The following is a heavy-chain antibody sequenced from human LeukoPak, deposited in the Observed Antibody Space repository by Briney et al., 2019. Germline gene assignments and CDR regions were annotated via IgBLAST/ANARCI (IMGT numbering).Heavy chain of an antibody. J-gene: IGHJ4*02. CDR1: GYTFTNYG. CDR2: ISPYNGKT. D-gene: IGHD5-12*01. Sequence: ASVKVSCKASGYTFTNYGTIWVRQAPGQGLEWMGWISPYNGKTNYAQKLQGRVILTTDTSTTTTYMELRSLRFDDTAIYYCARSHSGSLRAPFDYWGQGTLVTVSS. V-gene: IGHV1-18*01. CDR3: ARSHSGSLRAPFDY.